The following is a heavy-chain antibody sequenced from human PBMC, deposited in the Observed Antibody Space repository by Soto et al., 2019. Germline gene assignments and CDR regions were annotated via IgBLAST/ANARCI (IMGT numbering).Heavy chain of an antibody. J-gene: IGHJ5*02. CDR3: ARGRYFSSTSCRNWFAP. V-gene: IGHV4-34*01. D-gene: IGHD2-2*01. Sequence: QVQLQQWGAGLLKPSETLSLTCAVYGGSFSGYYWSWIRQPPGKGLEWIGEINHSGSTNYNPSLKRRVTISVATSKNQFSLRRSSGTAADTAVYYWARGRYFSSTSCRNWFAPWGQGPLVTVSS. CDR1: GGSFSGYY. CDR2: INHSGST.